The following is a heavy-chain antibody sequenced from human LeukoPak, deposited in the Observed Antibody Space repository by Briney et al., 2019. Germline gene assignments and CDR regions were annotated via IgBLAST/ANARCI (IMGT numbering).Heavy chain of an antibody. CDR3: ARELGLYSPDAEYFLH. CDR1: GFTFSSYG. CDR2: ISVYNGDT. J-gene: IGHJ1*01. V-gene: IGHV1-18*01. D-gene: IGHD2-8*01. Sequence: PGASVKLSCTASGFTFSSYGMSWVRQAPGQGLEWVGGISVYNGDTYYAHTLKGRVTISTDTSKNTVYMHLNGLRSDDPAWYYCARELGLYSPDAEYFLHWGQGTLVTVSS.